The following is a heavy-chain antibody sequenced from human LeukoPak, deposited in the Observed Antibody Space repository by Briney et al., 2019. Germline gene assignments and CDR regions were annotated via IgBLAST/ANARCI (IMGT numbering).Heavy chain of an antibody. CDR2: IYYSGST. CDR3: AIGILELRCPSNWFDP. D-gene: IGHD3-3*01. V-gene: IGHV4-39*07. Sequence: PSETLSLTCTVSGGSISSSSYYWGWIRQPPGKGLEWIGSIYYSGSTYYNPSLKSRVTISVDTSKNKFSLKLSSVTAADTAVYYCAIGILELRCPSNWFDPWGQGTLVTVSS. J-gene: IGHJ5*02. CDR1: GGSISSSSYY.